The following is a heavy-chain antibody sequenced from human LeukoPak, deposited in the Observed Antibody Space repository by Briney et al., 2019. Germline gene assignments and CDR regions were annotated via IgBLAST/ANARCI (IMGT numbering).Heavy chain of an antibody. J-gene: IGHJ4*02. CDR1: GGSMSSYY. V-gene: IGHV4-4*07. CDR2: IYPSGST. D-gene: IGHD2-15*01. CDR3: AREAPGSGQFDY. Sequence: PSETLSLTCTVSGGSMSSYYWSWIRQPAGRGLEWIGRIYPSGSTNYNPSLQSRVTMSVDTSKNQFSLKLSSVSAADTAVYYCAREAPGSGQFDYWGQGTLVTVSS.